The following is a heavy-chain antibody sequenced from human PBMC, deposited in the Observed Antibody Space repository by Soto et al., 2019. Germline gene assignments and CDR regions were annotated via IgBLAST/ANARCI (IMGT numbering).Heavy chain of an antibody. CDR3: AREPYCGTSSCPPPSDAFYI. V-gene: IGHV4-31*03. CDR1: GGSISSGGYY. D-gene: IGHD2-2*01. CDR2: IYNSETA. J-gene: IGHJ3*02. Sequence: SETLSLTCTVSGGSISSGGYYWTWIRQHPGKRLAWPGYIYNSETAYYNPSLKSRVTISVDTSKSLFSLKLTSVTAADTAVYYCAREPYCGTSSCPPPSDAFYIWGQGTMVTVSS.